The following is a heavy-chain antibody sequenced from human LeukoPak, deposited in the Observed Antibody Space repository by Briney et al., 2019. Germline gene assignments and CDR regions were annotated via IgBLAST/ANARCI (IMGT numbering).Heavy chain of an antibody. CDR2: INPSGGST. CDR3: ARAEMATMEIDY. CDR1: GYTFTSYY. J-gene: IGHJ4*02. D-gene: IGHD5-24*01. V-gene: IGHV1-46*01. Sequence: ASVKVSCKASGYTFTSYYMHWVRQAPGQGLEWMGIINPSGGSTSYAQKFQGRVTMTRDTSTGTVYMELSSLRSEDTAVYYCARAEMATMEIDYWGQGTLVTVSS.